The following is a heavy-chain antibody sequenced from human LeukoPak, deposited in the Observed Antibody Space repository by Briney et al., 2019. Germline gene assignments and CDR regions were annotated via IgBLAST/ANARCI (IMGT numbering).Heavy chain of an antibody. D-gene: IGHD3-9*01. CDR2: MNPNSGNT. Sequence: ASVKVSCKASGYTFTSYDINWVRQATGQGLEWMGWMNPNSGNTGYAQKFQGRVTMTRNTSISTAYMELSSLRSEDTAVYYCARGLRYFDWETANHYYYMDVWGKGTTVTVSS. J-gene: IGHJ6*03. CDR1: GYTFTSYD. CDR3: ARGLRYFDWETANHYYYMDV. V-gene: IGHV1-8*01.